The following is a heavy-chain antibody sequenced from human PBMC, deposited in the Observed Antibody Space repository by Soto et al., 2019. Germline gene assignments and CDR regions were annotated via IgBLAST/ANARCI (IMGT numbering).Heavy chain of an antibody. Sequence: PGGSLRLSCAASGFTFSNYAMNWVRQAPGKGLEWVANVKQDGSEEYYVDSVKGRFTISRDNAKNSLYLQMDSLRAEDTAFYYCARDHDEDFGYDLDYFDYWGRGTLVTVSS. CDR1: GFTFSNYA. V-gene: IGHV3-7*03. CDR2: VKQDGSEE. D-gene: IGHD5-12*01. CDR3: ARDHDEDFGYDLDYFDY. J-gene: IGHJ4*02.